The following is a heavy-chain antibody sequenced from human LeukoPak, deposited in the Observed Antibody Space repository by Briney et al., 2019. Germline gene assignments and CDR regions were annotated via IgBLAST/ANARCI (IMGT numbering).Heavy chain of an antibody. J-gene: IGHJ6*03. CDR3: ARRLATAYYYYYMDV. Sequence: PGGSLRLSCAASGFTFSSYAVHWVRQAPGKGLEWVAVISYDGSDKYYADSVKGRFTISRDNSKNTLYLQMNSLRAEDTAVYYCARRLATAYYYYYMDVWGKGTTVTVSS. CDR1: GFTFSSYA. D-gene: IGHD2-21*02. V-gene: IGHV3-30*04. CDR2: ISYDGSDK.